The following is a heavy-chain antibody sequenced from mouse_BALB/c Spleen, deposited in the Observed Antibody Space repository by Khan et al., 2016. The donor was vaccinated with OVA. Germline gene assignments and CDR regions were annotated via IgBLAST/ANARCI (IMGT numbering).Heavy chain of an antibody. Sequence: VQLQQSGTELARPGASVKLSCKASGYTFTSYWMQWVKQRPGQGLEWIGAVYRGDGNTRYNQKFKGKATLTADKSSSTAYIQLSSLASEDSAVYYCARGGITTGYFDYWGQGTTLTVSS. J-gene: IGHJ2*01. CDR2: VYRGDGNT. D-gene: IGHD1-1*01. CDR1: GYTFTSYW. V-gene: IGHV1-87*01. CDR3: ARGGITTGYFDY.